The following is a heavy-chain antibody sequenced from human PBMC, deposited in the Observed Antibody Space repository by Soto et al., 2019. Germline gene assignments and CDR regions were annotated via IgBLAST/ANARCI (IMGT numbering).Heavy chain of an antibody. J-gene: IGHJ6*02. CDR1: GGTFSSYA. V-gene: IGHV1-69*13. CDR2: IIPIFGTA. D-gene: IGHD1-7*01. CDR3: ARPLELRYYYYGMDV. Sequence: ASVKVSCKASGGTFSSYAISWVRQAPGQGLEWMGGIIPIFGTANYAQKFQGRVTITADESTSTAYMELSSLRSEDTAVYYCARPLELRYYYYGMDVWAQGTTVTVSS.